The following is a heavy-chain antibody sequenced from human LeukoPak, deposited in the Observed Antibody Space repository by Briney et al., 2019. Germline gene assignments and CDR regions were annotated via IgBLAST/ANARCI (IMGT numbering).Heavy chain of an antibody. Sequence: SDTLSLTCAVFVYSISSGYYWGWIRQPPGKGLDRIGNIYHSWSTYYNPSLQSRVTIPVDTSKNQFYLKLSAVPAADTAVYFCARVASRVSLEYWGQGKLVTVSS. CDR1: VYSISSGYY. V-gene: IGHV4-38-2*01. CDR3: ARVASRVSLEY. D-gene: IGHD2-8*01. CDR2: IYHSWST. J-gene: IGHJ4*02.